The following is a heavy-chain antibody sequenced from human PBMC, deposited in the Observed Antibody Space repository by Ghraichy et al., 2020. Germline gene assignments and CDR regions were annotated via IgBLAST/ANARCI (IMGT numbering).Heavy chain of an antibody. CDR2: IDPSGGST. CDR1: GYTFTSYY. J-gene: IGHJ6*02. V-gene: IGHV1-46*01. Sequence: ASVKVSCKASGYTFTSYYMHLVRQAPGQGLEWMGIIDPSGGSTSYAQKFQGRVTMTRDTSTSTVYMELSSLRSDDTAVYYCARRFQSSYYGVDVWGQGTTVTVSS. D-gene: IGHD2-2*01. CDR3: ARRFQSSYYGVDV.